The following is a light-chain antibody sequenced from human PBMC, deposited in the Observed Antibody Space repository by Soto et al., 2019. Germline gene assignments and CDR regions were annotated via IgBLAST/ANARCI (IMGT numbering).Light chain of an antibody. CDR1: SSDVGAYSY. CDR3: SSYTSSRTYV. V-gene: IGLV2-14*01. Sequence: QSALTQPASVSGSPGQSITISCTVTSSDVGAYSYVSWYQQHPGKAPKLIIYDVSDRPSGISNRFSGSKSDNTASLTISGLQAEDEAEYYCSSYTSSRTYVFGTGTKVTVL. CDR2: DVS. J-gene: IGLJ1*01.